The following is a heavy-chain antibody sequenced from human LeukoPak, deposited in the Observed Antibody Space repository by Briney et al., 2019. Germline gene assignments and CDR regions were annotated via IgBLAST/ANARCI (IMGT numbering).Heavy chain of an antibody. V-gene: IGHV4-30-2*01. Sequence: SETLSLTCTVSGAFIRGGGVYWSWIRQPPGKGLEWIGYIYHSGTTYYNPSLKSRVTISVDTSKNQFSLKLISVTAADTAVYYCGRDDSMAIDYWGQGTLVTASS. D-gene: IGHD2/OR15-2a*01. CDR2: IYHSGTT. J-gene: IGHJ4*02. CDR1: GAFIRGGGVY. CDR3: GRDDSMAIDY.